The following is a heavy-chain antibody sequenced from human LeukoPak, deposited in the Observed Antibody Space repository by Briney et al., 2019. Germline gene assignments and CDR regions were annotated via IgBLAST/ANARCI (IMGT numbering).Heavy chain of an antibody. CDR2: IYTSGST. CDR1: GGSISSYY. CDR3: ARDVRSGWYAYFDY. J-gene: IGHJ4*02. Sequence: SETLSLTCTVSGGSISSYYWSWIRQPAGKGLEWIGRIYTSGSTNYNPSLKSRVTVSVDTSKNQFSLKLSSVTAADTAVYYCARDVRSGWYAYFDYWGQGTLVTVSS. V-gene: IGHV4-4*07. D-gene: IGHD6-19*01.